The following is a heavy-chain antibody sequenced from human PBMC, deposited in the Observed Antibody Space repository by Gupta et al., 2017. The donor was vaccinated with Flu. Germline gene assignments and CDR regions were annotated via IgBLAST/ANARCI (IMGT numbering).Heavy chain of an antibody. Sequence: QLVQSGAEVKKPGESLKISCKGSGYSFTSHWIVWVRQVPGKGLEWVGIIYPGDSDTRYSPSFQGQVTFSADTSITTAYLQWSSLKASDTAMDYCARLRDWGYGMEVWGQGTTGTVSS. V-gene: IGHV5-51*03. J-gene: IGHJ6*02. D-gene: IGHD3-16*01. CDR2: IYPGDSDT. CDR3: ARLRDWGYGMEV. CDR1: GYSFTSHW.